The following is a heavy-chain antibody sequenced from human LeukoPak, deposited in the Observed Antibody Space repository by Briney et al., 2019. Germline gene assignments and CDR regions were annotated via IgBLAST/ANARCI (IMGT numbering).Heavy chain of an antibody. V-gene: IGHV4-59*01. D-gene: IGHD6-19*01. J-gene: IGHJ4*02. CDR3: ARGAGWYEY. Sequence: SETLSLTCTVSGGSINNYYWSWFRQHPGKGLEWIGYIHYSGSTNYNFSLKSRVTISVDTSKSQFSLKLSSVTAADTAVYYCARGAGWYEYWGQGTLVTVSS. CDR1: GGSINNYY. CDR2: IHYSGST.